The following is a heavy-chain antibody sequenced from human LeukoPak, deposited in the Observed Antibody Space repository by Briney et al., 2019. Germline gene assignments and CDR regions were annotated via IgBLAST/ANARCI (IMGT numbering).Heavy chain of an antibody. CDR3: ARGHYDFWSGYNIDAFDI. D-gene: IGHD3-3*01. V-gene: IGHV3-20*04. CDR1: GFTFSSYA. CDR2: INWYGGST. Sequence: GGSLRLSCAASGFTFSSYAMSWVRQAPGKGLEWVSGINWYGGSTGYADSVKGRFTISRDNAKNSLYLQMNSLRAEDTALYYCARGHYDFWSGYNIDAFDIWGQGTMVTVSS. J-gene: IGHJ3*02.